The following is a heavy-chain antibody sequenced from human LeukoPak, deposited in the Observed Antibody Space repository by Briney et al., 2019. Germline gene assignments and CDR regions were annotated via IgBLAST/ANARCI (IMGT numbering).Heavy chain of an antibody. CDR1: GYTFTSYD. J-gene: IGHJ6*03. CDR2: MNPNSGNT. Sequence: ASVTVSCKASGYTFTSYDINWARPATGQGLEWMGWMNPNSGNTGYAQKFQGRVTMTRNTSISTAYMELSSPRSEDTAVYYCARVSGRKYGGLWGRYYYYYMDVWGKGTTVTVSS. CDR3: ARVSGRKYGGLWGRYYYYYMDV. D-gene: IGHD4-23*01. V-gene: IGHV1-8*01.